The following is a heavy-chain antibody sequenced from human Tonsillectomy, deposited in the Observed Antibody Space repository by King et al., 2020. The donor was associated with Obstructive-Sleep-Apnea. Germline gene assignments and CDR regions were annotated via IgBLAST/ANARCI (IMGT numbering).Heavy chain of an antibody. CDR3: AREDNDYGDYGRFDY. J-gene: IGHJ4*02. CDR2: IYHSGST. Sequence: QLQESGPGLVKPSETLSLTCTVSGYSISSGYYWGWIRQPPGKGLEWIGSIYHSGSTYYNPSLKSRVTISVDTSKNQFSLKLSSVTAAETAVYYCAREDNDYGDYGRFDYWGQGTLVTVSS. D-gene: IGHD4-17*01. V-gene: IGHV4-38-2*02. CDR1: GYSISSGYY.